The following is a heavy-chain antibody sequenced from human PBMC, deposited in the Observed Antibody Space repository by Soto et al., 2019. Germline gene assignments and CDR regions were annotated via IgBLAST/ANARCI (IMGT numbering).Heavy chain of an antibody. CDR1: GFTFSSYA. D-gene: IGHD6-25*01. CDR2: ISGSGATT. Sequence: EVQLLESGGGLVQPGGSLRLSCAASGFTFSSYAMSWVRQAPGKGLEWVSAISGSGATTYYADSVKGRFTISRDSSKNTLYLQIYALRAENTANYYWAKFFVATGVSSGWPWSFHHWGQGTLVTVSP. V-gene: IGHV3-23*01. J-gene: IGHJ4*02. CDR3: AKFFVATGVSSGWPWSFHH.